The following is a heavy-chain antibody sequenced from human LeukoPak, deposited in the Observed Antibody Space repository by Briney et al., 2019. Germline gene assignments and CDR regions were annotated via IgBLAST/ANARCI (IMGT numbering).Heavy chain of an antibody. CDR1: GGSFSGYY. CDR2: INRSGST. V-gene: IGHV4-34*01. CDR3: ARDKGLLSYGGNSNFDY. Sequence: PSETLSLTCAVYGGSFSGYYWSWIRQPPGKGLEWIGEINRSGSTNYNPSLKSRVTISVDTSKNQFSLKLSSVTAADTAVYYCARDKGLLSYGGNSNFDYWGQGTLVTVSS. D-gene: IGHD4-23*01. J-gene: IGHJ4*02.